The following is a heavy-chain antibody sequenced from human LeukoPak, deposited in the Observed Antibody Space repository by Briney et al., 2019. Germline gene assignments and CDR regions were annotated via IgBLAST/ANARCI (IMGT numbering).Heavy chain of an antibody. CDR2: IYSGGST. V-gene: IGHV3-66*02. J-gene: IGHJ6*02. D-gene: IGHD3-16*01. CDR3: ARDWGYYYYYGMDV. CDR1: GFTVSSNY. Sequence: GGSLRLSCAASGFTVSSNYMSWVRQAPGKGLEGVSVIYSGGSTYYADSVKGRFTISRDNSKNTLYLQMNSLRAEDTAVYYCARDWGYYYYYGMDVWGQGTTVTVSS.